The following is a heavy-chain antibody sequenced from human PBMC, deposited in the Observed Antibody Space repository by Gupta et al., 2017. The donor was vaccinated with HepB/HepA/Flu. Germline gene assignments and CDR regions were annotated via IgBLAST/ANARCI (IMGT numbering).Heavy chain of an antibody. V-gene: IGHV4-59*08. Sequence: QVQLQESGPGLVKPSETLSLTCTVSGDSITSYYWNWIRQPPGKGLEWIGYIYYTGSTNYNPSLKSRVTISVDTSKTRFSLKLNSVTAADTAVYYCARLSRYYDSSGYYVVFDYWGQGTLVTVSS. CDR3: ARLSRYYDSSGYYVVFDY. CDR1: GDSITSYY. CDR2: IYYTGST. D-gene: IGHD3-22*01. J-gene: IGHJ4*02.